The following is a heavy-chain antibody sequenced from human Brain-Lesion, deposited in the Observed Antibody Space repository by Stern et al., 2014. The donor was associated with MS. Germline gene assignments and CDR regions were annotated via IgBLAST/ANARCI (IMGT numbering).Heavy chain of an antibody. D-gene: IGHD2/OR15-2a*01. J-gene: IGHJ5*02. CDR2: VSYDGSNK. CDR3: AKDRQYLTYFFDH. V-gene: IGHV3-30*18. Sequence: DQLEESGGGVVQPARPLRLSCVASGFTFGSCSMHWVRQAPGKGLGWVAGVSYDGSNKYYADSVKGRFTISRDNSQNTLYMQMSSLRPEDTAVYYCAKDRQYLTYFFDHWGQGSLVTVSS. CDR1: GFTFGSCS.